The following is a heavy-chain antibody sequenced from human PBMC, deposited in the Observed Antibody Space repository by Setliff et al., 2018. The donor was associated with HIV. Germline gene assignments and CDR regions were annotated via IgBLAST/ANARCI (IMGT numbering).Heavy chain of an antibody. CDR1: GYSISSGYY. J-gene: IGHJ4*02. V-gene: IGHV4-38-2*02. Sequence: SETLSLTCTVSGYSISSGYYWGWIRQPPGKGLEWIGSIYHSGSTYYNPSLKSRVTISVDTSKNQSSLKLSSVTAADTAVYYCARDLPPNAVAGTPVDYWGQGTLVTVSS. D-gene: IGHD6-19*01. CDR2: IYHSGST. CDR3: ARDLPPNAVAGTPVDY.